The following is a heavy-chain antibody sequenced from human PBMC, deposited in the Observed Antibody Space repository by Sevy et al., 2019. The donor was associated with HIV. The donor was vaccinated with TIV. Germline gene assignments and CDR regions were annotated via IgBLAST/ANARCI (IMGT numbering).Heavy chain of an antibody. J-gene: IGHJ4*02. Sequence: ASVKVSCTSSGYTFIAHYLHWVRQAPGQGLEWMGWISPDSGDTKYTEKFQGRVTMTRDTSISTAYMELITLRSDDPGGVFWARVQRGGVSEYWGQGTLVTVSS. D-gene: IGHD3-10*01. CDR2: ISPDSGDT. CDR1: GYTFIAHY. V-gene: IGHV1-2*02. CDR3: ARVQRGGVSEY.